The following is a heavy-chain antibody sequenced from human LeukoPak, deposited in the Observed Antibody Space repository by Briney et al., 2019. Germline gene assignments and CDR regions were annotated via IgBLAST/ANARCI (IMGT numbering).Heavy chain of an antibody. CDR1: GYSISSGYY. Sequence: PSETLSLTCAVSGYSISSGYYWGWIRQPPGKGLEWFGSIYHSGSTYYNPSLKSRVTISVDSSKNQFSLKLSSVTAADTAVYYCARQGGGRITIFGVVIPFDYWGQGTLVTVSS. D-gene: IGHD3-3*01. CDR3: ARQGGGRITIFGVVIPFDY. CDR2: IYHSGST. V-gene: IGHV4-38-2*01. J-gene: IGHJ4*02.